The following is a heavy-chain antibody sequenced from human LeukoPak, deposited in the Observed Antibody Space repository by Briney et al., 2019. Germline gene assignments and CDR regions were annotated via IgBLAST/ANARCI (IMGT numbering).Heavy chain of an antibody. CDR3: ARRKGFGEGYFDS. CDR2: IYYSRST. V-gene: IGHV4-39*01. CDR1: GGSISNTLYY. Sequence: SETLSLTCTVSGGSISNTLYYWAWIRQPPGKGLESIGSIYYSRSTYYSPSLKSRVTISVDTSKNQFSLKLTSVTAADTAVYYCARRKGFGEGYFDSWGQGTLVTVSS. D-gene: IGHD3-10*01. J-gene: IGHJ4*02.